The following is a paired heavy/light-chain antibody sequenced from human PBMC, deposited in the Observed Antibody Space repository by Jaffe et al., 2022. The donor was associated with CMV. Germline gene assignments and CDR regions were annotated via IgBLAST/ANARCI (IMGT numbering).Heavy chain of an antibody. CDR2: IYYSGST. Sequence: QVQLQESGPGLVKPSETLSLTCTVSGGSVSSGSYYWSWIRQPPGKGLEWIGYIYYSGSTNYNPSLKSRVTISVDTSKNQFSLKLSSVTAADTAVYYCARVDQRITMVRGSWGYFDYWGQGTLVTVSS. V-gene: IGHV4-61*01. J-gene: IGHJ4*02. CDR1: GGSVSSGSYY. D-gene: IGHD3-10*01. CDR3: ARVDQRITMVRGSWGYFDY.
Light chain of an antibody. CDR1: QSVSSN. CDR3: QQYNNWPPLGWYT. Sequence: EIVMTQSPATLSVSPGERATLSCRASQSVSSNLAWYQQKPGQAPRLLIYGASTRATGIPARFSGSGSGTEFTLTISSLQSEDFAVYYCQQYNNWPPLGWYTFGQGTKLEIK. CDR2: GAS. V-gene: IGKV3-15*01. J-gene: IGKJ2*01.